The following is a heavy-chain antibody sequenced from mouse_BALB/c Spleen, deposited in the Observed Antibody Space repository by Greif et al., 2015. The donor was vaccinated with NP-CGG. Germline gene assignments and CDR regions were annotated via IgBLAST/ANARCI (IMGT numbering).Heavy chain of an antibody. D-gene: IGHD4-1*01. J-gene: IGHJ4*01. V-gene: IGHV1-84*02. Sequence: VQLVESGPELVKPGASVKISCKASGYTFTDYYINWVKQKPGQGLGWIGWIYPGSGNTKYNEKFKGKATLTVDTSSSTAYMQFSSLTSEDTAVYFCARRTGTEAMDYWGQGTSVTVSS. CDR2: IYPGSGNT. CDR1: GYTFTDYY. CDR3: ARRTGTEAMDY.